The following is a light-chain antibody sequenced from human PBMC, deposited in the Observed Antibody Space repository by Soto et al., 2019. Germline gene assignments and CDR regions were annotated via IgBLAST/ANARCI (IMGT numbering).Light chain of an antibody. CDR2: AAS. V-gene: IGKV1D-12*01. J-gene: IGKJ4*01. CDR3: QQTNSFPLT. CDR1: QGISTW. Sequence: DIQMTQSPSSVSASVGDRVTITCRASQGISTWLTWFQQKPGKAPKLLIAAASKLQSGVPSRFIGSGSGTDFTLTINSLQPEDFATYYCQQTNSFPLTFGGGTKVDIK.